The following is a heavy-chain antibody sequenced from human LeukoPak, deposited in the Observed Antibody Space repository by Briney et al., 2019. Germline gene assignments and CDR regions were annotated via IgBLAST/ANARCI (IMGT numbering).Heavy chain of an antibody. Sequence: GGSLRLSCAASGFTFSNAWMGWVRQAPWKGLEWVGRIKSKADGGTADYAAPVKGRFTISRDDSKNTLYLQMNSLKIEDTAVYYCSTIAAAGYFDYRGQGTLVTVSS. V-gene: IGHV3-15*01. CDR3: STIAAAGYFDY. J-gene: IGHJ4*02. D-gene: IGHD6-13*01. CDR2: IKSKADGGTA. CDR1: GFTFSNAW.